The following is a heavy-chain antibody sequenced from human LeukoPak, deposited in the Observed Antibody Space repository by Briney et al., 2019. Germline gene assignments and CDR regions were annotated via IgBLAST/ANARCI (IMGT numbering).Heavy chain of an antibody. D-gene: IGHD3-22*01. CDR1: GFTFDDYA. CDR2: ISWNSGTI. CDR3: AKDPSLSGYSSYYFNY. J-gene: IGHJ4*02. Sequence: PGGSLRLSCAASGFTFDDYAMHWVRQAPGKGLEWVSGISWNSGTIDYADSVKGRFTISRDNAKNSLFLQMDSLRAEDTALYYCAKDPSLSGYSSYYFNYWGQGTLVTVSS. V-gene: IGHV3-9*01.